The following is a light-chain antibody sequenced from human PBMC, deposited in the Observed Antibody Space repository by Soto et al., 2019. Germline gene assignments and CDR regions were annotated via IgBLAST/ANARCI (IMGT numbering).Light chain of an antibody. CDR1: QSVRSN. J-gene: IGKJ1*01. Sequence: EIVMTQSPATLSVSPGERATLSCRASQSVRSNLAWYQQKPGQAPRLLMYGASIRDTVIPARFSGSGSGPDVTLILSSLQPEDFGVYDCQQYNNWRWTFGQGTK. CDR2: GAS. V-gene: IGKV3-15*01. CDR3: QQYNNWRWT.